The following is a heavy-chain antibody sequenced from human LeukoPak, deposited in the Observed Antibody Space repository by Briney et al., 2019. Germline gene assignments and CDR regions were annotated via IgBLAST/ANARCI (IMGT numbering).Heavy chain of an antibody. CDR3: ARHFDY. Sequence: SDTLSLPCSVSGDPISRYYGSWMRQPPGKGLEWIGYIYYTGSTNYNPSLKSRVIMSVDTSKNQFSLSLYSVSAADTAVYYCARHFDYWGQGTLVTVSS. V-gene: IGHV4-59*08. CDR1: GDPISRYY. J-gene: IGHJ4*02. CDR2: IYYTGST.